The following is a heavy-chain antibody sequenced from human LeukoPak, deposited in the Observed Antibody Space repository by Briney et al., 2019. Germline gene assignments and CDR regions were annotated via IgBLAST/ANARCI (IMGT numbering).Heavy chain of an antibody. CDR3: ARHVPTSYYDFWSGYYSYYYGMDV. CDR1: GYSFTSYW. V-gene: IGHV5-51*01. CDR2: IYPGDSDT. J-gene: IGHJ6*02. D-gene: IGHD3-3*01. Sequence: GESLKISCKGSGYSFTSYWIGWVRQMPGKGLEWMVIIYPGDSDTRYSPSFQGQVTISADKSISTAYLQWSSLKASDTAMYYCARHVPTSYYDFWSGYYSYYYGMDVWGQGTTVTVSS.